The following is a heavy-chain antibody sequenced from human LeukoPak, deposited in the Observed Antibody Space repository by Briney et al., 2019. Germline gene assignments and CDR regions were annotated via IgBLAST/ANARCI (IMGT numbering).Heavy chain of an antibody. Sequence: GESLKISCKGSGYSFTSYWIGWVRQMPGKGLEWMGIIYPGDSDTRYSPSFQGQVTISADKSISTAYLQWSSLKASDTAMYYCALLVGRDYDFWSGYSAGWFDPWGQGTLVTVSS. J-gene: IGHJ5*02. D-gene: IGHD3-3*01. CDR1: GYSFTSYW. CDR2: IYPGDSDT. V-gene: IGHV5-51*01. CDR3: ALLVGRDYDFWSGYSAGWFDP.